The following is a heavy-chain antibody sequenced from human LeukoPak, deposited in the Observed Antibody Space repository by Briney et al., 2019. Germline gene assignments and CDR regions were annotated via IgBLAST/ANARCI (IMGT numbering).Heavy chain of an antibody. Sequence: GGSLRLSCAASGFTFNIYAMSWVRQAPGEGLEWVSYITSMSDGTFYADSVKGRFTISRDNSKSTLYLQMNSLRAEDTALYYCVKDRPNYFGWNGHYYARNGDSWGQGTLVTVSS. CDR2: ITSMSDGT. CDR3: VKDRPNYFGWNGHYYARNGDS. V-gene: IGHV3-23*01. D-gene: IGHD3-10*01. J-gene: IGHJ5*01. CDR1: GFTFNIYA.